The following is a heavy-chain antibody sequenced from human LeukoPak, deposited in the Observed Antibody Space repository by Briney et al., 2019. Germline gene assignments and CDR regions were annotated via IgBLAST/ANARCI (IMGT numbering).Heavy chain of an antibody. V-gene: IGHV1-69*05. D-gene: IGHD5-18*01. CDR2: IIPIFGTA. CDR3: AGDPSPPSYDSLIFDY. J-gene: IGHJ4*02. CDR1: GGTFSSYA. Sequence: SVKVSXKASGGTFSSYAISWVRQAPGQGLEWMGGIIPIFGTANYAQKFQGRVTITTDESTSTAYMELSSLRSEDTAVYYCAGDPSPPSYDSLIFDYWGQGTLVTVSS.